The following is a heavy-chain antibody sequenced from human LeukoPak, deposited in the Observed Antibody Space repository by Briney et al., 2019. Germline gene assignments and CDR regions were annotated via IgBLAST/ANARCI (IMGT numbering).Heavy chain of an antibody. J-gene: IGHJ4*02. CDR1: GFIFSRYS. Sequence: GGSLRLSCTASGFIFSRYSMNWVRQAPGRGLEWVAYIAYTGSIHYADSVMGRFVISRDNAKNSLYLQMNSLRADDTAVYYCARDPHSLAYWGQGTRVTLPS. CDR2: IAYTGSI. V-gene: IGHV3-48*01. CDR3: ARDPHSLAY.